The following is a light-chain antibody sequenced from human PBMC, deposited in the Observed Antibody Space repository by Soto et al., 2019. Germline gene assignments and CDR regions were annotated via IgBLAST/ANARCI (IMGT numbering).Light chain of an antibody. CDR3: SSYAGSNNFV. CDR2: EVS. V-gene: IGLV2-8*01. CDR1: SSDVGGYNY. Sequence: QSVLTQPPSASGSPGQSVTISCTGTSSDVGGYNYVSWYQQHPGKAPKLMIYEVSKRPSGVPVRFSGSKSGNTASLTVSGLQAEDEADYYCSSYAGSNNFVFGTGTKLTVL. J-gene: IGLJ1*01.